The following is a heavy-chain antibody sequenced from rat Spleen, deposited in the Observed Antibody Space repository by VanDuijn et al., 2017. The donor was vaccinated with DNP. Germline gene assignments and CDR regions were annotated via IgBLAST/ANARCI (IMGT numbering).Heavy chain of an antibody. CDR1: GFAFSNYY. J-gene: IGHJ4*01. Sequence: EVQLVESGGGLVQPGRSMKLSCAASGFAFSNYYMAWVRQAPKKGLEWVACMSPTTRSSYYRDSVRGRFTVSRDDATSTLYLQMDSLRSEDTATYYCARAGSRYAMDAWGQGISVTVSS. V-gene: IGHV5-25*01. D-gene: IGHD1-2*01. CDR3: ARAGSRYAMDA. CDR2: MSPTTRSS.